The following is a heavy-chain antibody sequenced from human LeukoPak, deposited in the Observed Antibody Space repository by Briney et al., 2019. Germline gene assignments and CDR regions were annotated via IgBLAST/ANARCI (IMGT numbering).Heavy chain of an antibody. J-gene: IGHJ4*02. V-gene: IGHV3-53*01. D-gene: IGHD2-15*01. Sequence: GGSLRLSCAASGFTVSSSYMNWVRQAPGKGLEWVSVIYSGGSTYYADSVKGRFTISRDNSKSTLYLQMNSLRAEDTAVYYCARGYCSDGSCYPGHYWGQGTLVTVSS. CDR2: IYSGGST. CDR1: GFTVSSSY. CDR3: ARGYCSDGSCYPGHY.